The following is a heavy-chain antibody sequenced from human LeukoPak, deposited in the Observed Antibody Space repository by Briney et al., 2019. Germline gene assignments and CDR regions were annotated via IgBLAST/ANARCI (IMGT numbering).Heavy chain of an antibody. J-gene: IGHJ3*02. Sequence: SGPTLVNPTQTLTLTCTFSGFSLSISGVGVGWIRQPPGKALEWLALIYWDDDKRYSPSLKSRLTITKDTSKNQVVLTMTNMDPVDTATYCCAHRPRYDYVWGSYRYLDAFDIWGQGTMVTVSS. CDR1: GFSLSISGVG. V-gene: IGHV2-5*02. D-gene: IGHD3-16*02. CDR2: IYWDDDK. CDR3: AHRPRYDYVWGSYRYLDAFDI.